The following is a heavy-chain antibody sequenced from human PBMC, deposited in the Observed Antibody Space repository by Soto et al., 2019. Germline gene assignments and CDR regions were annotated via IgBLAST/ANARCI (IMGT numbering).Heavy chain of an antibody. J-gene: IGHJ4*02. Sequence: GGSLRLSCAASGFTFSSYGMHWVRQAPGKGLEWISRISTDGTTTGYADSVRGRLTVSRDNAKNTLYLQMNSLRVEDTAVYYCTRDRTTITLFDYWGQGALVTVSS. CDR1: GFTFSSYG. D-gene: IGHD4-4*01. CDR3: TRDRTTITLFDY. CDR2: ISTDGTTT. V-gene: IGHV3-74*01.